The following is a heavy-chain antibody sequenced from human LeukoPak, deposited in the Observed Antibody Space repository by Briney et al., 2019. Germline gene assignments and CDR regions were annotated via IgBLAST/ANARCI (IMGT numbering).Heavy chain of an antibody. CDR2: IGGSSAAT. CDR3: AKARYNSGWYDD. Sequence: GGSLRLSCAASGFTFSSYAMSWVRQAPGKGLEWGSVIGGSSAATYYADSGKGPFTISRDNSKNMLYLQMSSLRAEDTAVYYCAKARYNSGWYDDWGQGTLVTVSS. J-gene: IGHJ4*02. CDR1: GFTFSSYA. D-gene: IGHD6-13*01. V-gene: IGHV3-23*01.